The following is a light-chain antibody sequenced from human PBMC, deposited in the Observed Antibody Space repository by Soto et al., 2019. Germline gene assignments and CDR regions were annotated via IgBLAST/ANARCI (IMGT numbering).Light chain of an antibody. Sequence: QPVLTQPPSASASLGASVTLTCTLSSGYSNYKVDWYQQRPGKGPRFVMRVGTGGIVGSKGDGIPDRFSVLGSGLNRYLTIKNIQEEDESDYHCGADHGSGSNFVVFGGGTQLNVL. CDR3: GADHGSGSNFVV. CDR1: SGYSNYK. CDR2: VGTGGIVG. V-gene: IGLV9-49*01. J-gene: IGLJ2*01.